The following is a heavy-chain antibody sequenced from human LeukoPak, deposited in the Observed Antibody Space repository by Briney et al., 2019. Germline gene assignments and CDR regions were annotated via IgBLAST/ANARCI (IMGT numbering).Heavy chain of an antibody. J-gene: IGHJ5*02. CDR3: ARARTIGGRGRWFDP. CDR2: IYHSGNT. CDR1: DYSISSGYY. D-gene: IGHD6-6*01. V-gene: IGHV4-38-2*02. Sequence: PSETLSLTCTVSDYSISSGYYWGWIRQPPGKGLEWIGSIYHSGNTYYNPSLKSRVTISVDTSKNQFSLKLSSVTAADTAVYYCARARTIGGRGRWFDPWGQGTLVTVSS.